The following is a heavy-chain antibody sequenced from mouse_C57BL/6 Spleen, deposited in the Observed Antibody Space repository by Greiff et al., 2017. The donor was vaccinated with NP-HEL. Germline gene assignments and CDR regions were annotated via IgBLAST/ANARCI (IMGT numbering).Heavy chain of an antibody. CDR2: IDPETGGT. CDR1: GYTFTDYE. CDR3: TRAVGNYVRYAMDY. Sequence: QVQLKESGAELVRPGASVTLSCKASGYTFTDYEMHWVKQTPVHGLEWIGAIDPETGGTAYNQKFKGKAILTADKSSSTAYMELRSLTSEDSAVYYCTRAVGNYVRYAMDYWGQGTSVTVSS. J-gene: IGHJ4*01. V-gene: IGHV1-15*01. D-gene: IGHD2-1*01.